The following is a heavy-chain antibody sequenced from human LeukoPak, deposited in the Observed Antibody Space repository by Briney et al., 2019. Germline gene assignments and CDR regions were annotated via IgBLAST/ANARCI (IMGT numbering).Heavy chain of an antibody. D-gene: IGHD6-6*01. CDR3: AREDSSSSGGGSGPVSSHLPYFDY. Sequence: SETLSLTCAVSGGSFSDYYWTWIRQPPGKGLEWIGEINHSGSTNYNPSLKSRVTISVDTSKNQFSLKLSSVTAADTAEYYCAREDSSSSGGGSGPVSSHLPYFDYWGQGTLVTVSS. CDR1: GGSFSDYY. V-gene: IGHV4-34*01. J-gene: IGHJ4*02. CDR2: INHSGST.